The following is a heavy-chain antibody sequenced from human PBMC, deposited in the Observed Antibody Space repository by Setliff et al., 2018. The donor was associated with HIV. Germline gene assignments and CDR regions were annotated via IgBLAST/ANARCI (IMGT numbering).Heavy chain of an antibody. J-gene: IGHJ4*02. Sequence: ASVKVSCKASGYTFTDYYMDWVQQAPGKGPEWMGRVDPEDGETMYAARFQGRVTITADTSTDTAYMEVSSLRSEDTAVYYCATHRVGQRPWLSDFWGQGTLVTVSS. CDR2: VDPEDGET. CDR3: ATHRVGQRPWLSDF. V-gene: IGHV1-69-2*01. D-gene: IGHD5-12*01. CDR1: GYTFTDYY.